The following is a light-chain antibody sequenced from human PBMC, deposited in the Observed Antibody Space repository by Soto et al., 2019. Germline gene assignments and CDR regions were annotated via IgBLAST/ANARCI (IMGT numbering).Light chain of an antibody. V-gene: IGKV1-39*01. CDR3: QQSYSVPGT. Sequence: DIQMTQSPPSLSASVGDRVTITCRASQSINTFLNWYQQKPEKAPKLLIYTASSLQSGVPSRFSGSGSGTDFTLTISSLQPEDFATYYCQQSYSVPGTFGQGTKVEVK. CDR1: QSINTF. J-gene: IGKJ1*01. CDR2: TAS.